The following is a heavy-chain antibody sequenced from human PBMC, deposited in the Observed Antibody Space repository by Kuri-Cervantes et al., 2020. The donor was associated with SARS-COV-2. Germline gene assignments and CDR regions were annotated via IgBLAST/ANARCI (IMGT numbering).Heavy chain of an antibody. CDR1: GFTFSSYS. Sequence: GGSLRLSCAASGFTFSSYSMNWVRQAPGKGLEWVSYISSSISTIYYADSVEGRFTISRDNAKNSLYLQMNSLRAEDTAVYYCARDEWHYYGSGSYGPRYYYYGMDVWGQGTTVTVSS. D-gene: IGHD3-10*01. CDR2: ISSSISTI. J-gene: IGHJ6*02. V-gene: IGHV3-48*01. CDR3: ARDEWHYYGSGSYGPRYYYYGMDV.